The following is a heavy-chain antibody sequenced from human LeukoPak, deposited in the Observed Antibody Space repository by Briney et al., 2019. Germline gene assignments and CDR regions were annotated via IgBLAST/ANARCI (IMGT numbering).Heavy chain of an antibody. V-gene: IGHV3-13*01. Sequence: GGSLRLSCAASGFTFSSYDMHWVRQATGKGLEWVSAIGTAGDTYYPGSVKGRFTISRENAKNSLYLQMNSLRAGDTAVYYCAREYSNGKELGSHWYFDLWGRGTLVTVSP. D-gene: IGHD7-27*01. J-gene: IGHJ2*01. CDR3: AREYSNGKELGSHWYFDL. CDR1: GFTFSSYD. CDR2: IGTAGDT.